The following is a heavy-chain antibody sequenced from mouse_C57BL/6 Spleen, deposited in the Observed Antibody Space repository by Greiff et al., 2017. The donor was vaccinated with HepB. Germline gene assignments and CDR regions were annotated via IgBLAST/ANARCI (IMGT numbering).Heavy chain of an antibody. Sequence: EVHLVESGGGLVKPGGSLKLSCAASGFTFSSYAMSWVRQTPEKRLEWVATISDGGSYTYYPDNVKGRFTISRDNAKNNLYLQMSHLKSEDTAMYYCVGAMDYWGQGTSVTVSS. CDR2: ISDGGSYT. CDR3: VGAMDY. J-gene: IGHJ4*01. CDR1: GFTFSSYA. V-gene: IGHV5-4*01.